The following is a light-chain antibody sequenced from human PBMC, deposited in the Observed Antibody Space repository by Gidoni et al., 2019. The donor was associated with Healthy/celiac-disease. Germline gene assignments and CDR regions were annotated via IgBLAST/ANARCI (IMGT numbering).Light chain of an antibody. CDR3: QQYDNWLWT. Sequence: EIVMTQPPATLSVSLGARATLTFRTSQSVSSNLAWYQQKPGQAPKLLIYGASSRATSIPARFSGSESGTEFTLAISSLQSEDFAVYYCQQYDNWLWTFGQGTKVEIK. J-gene: IGKJ1*01. CDR2: GAS. CDR1: QSVSSN. V-gene: IGKV3-15*01.